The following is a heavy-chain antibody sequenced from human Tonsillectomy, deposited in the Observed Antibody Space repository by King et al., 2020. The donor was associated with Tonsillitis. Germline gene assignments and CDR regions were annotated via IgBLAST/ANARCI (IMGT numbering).Heavy chain of an antibody. Sequence: VQLVESGAEVKKPGSSVKVSCKASGGTFSTYAFSWVRQAPGQGLEWMGGIIPSFDTANYAQKFQGRVTITADASTNTAHMELCSLRSEDTAVYYSARETSEFVHFGYWGQGTLVTVSS. D-gene: IGHD6-6*01. CDR1: GGTFSTYA. CDR3: ARETSEFVHFGY. J-gene: IGHJ4*02. CDR2: IIPSFDTA. V-gene: IGHV1-69*01.